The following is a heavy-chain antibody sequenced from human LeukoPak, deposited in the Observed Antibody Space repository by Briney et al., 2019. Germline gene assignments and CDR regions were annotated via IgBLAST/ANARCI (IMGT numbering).Heavy chain of an antibody. CDR3: ARDPGYYDSSGYYGLDY. CDR1: GYTFTIYG. V-gene: IGHV1-18*01. CDR2: ISAYNGNT. Sequence: ASVKASCKTSGYTFTIYGISWVRQAPGQGLEWMGWISAYNGNTNYAQKLQGRVTMTTDTSTSTAYMELRSLRSDDTAVYYCARDPGYYDSSGYYGLDYWGQGTLVTVSS. J-gene: IGHJ4*02. D-gene: IGHD3-22*01.